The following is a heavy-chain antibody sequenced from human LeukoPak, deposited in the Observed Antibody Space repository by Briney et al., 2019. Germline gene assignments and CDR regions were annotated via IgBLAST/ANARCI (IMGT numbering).Heavy chain of an antibody. D-gene: IGHD3-3*01. V-gene: IGHV3-48*03. J-gene: IGHJ4*02. Sequence: PGGALRLSCAASGFTFSSYEMNWVRQAPGKGREWVSYISDSGTTSYYADSVTGRFTISRDNAKNSLYLQMNSLRAEDTGVYYCARPFWSGYWGQGTLVTVSS. CDR2: ISDSGTTS. CDR1: GFTFSSYE. CDR3: ARPFWSGY.